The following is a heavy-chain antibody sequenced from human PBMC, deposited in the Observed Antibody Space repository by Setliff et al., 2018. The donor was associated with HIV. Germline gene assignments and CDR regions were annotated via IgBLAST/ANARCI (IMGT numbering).Heavy chain of an antibody. CDR3: ARRVILSYGYYFDY. V-gene: IGHV4-39*01. D-gene: IGHD3-16*02. CDR1: GGSISSSNYY. J-gene: IGHJ4*02. CDR2: IYYSGDT. Sequence: SETLSLTCTVSGGSISSSNYYWGWLRQPPGKGLEWIGSIYYSGDTYYNPSLKSRVTISVDTSKNQFSLKLSSVTAADTAVYHCARRVILSYGYYFDYWGQGTLVTVSS.